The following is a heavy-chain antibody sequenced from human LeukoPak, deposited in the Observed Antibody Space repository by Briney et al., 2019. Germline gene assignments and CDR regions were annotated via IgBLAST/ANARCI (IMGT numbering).Heavy chain of an antibody. CDR3: ARAWAYCGGDCYYKYFDY. Sequence: GASVKVSCKASGYTFTGYYMHWVRQAPGQGLEWMGWINPNSGGTNYAQKFQGRVTMTRDTSISTAYMELSRLRSDDTAVYYCARAWAYCGGDCYYKYFDYWGQGTLVTVSS. CDR1: GYTFTGYY. V-gene: IGHV1-2*02. D-gene: IGHD2-21*01. J-gene: IGHJ4*02. CDR2: INPNSGGT.